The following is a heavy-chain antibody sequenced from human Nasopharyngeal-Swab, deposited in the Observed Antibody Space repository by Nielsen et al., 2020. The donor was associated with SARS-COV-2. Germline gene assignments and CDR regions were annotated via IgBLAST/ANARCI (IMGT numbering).Heavy chain of an antibody. D-gene: IGHD3-22*01. V-gene: IGHV4-61*02. Sequence: SETLSLTCTVSGGSISSGSYYWSWIRQPAGKGLEWIGRIYTSGSTNYNPSLKSRVTISVDTSKNQFSLKLSSVTAADTAVYYCARNIFGKVVSYWYFDLWGRGTLVTVSS. CDR1: GGSISSGSYY. CDR2: IYTSGST. CDR3: ARNIFGKVVSYWYFDL. J-gene: IGHJ2*01.